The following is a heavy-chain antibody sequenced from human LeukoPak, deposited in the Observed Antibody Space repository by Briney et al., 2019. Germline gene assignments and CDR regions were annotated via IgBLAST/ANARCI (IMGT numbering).Heavy chain of an antibody. Sequence: SETLSLTCTVSGGSISSYYWSWLRQPPGKGLEWTGYIYYSGSTSYNPSLKSRVTISVDTSKNQFSLNLSSVTAADTAVYYCARHRPGPYDYWGQGTLVTVSS. CDR1: GGSISSYY. J-gene: IGHJ4*02. CDR2: IYYSGST. CDR3: ARHRPGPYDY. V-gene: IGHV4-59*08.